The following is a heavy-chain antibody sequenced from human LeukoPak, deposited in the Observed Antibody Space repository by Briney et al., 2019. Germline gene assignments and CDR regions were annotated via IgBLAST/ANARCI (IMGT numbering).Heavy chain of an antibody. V-gene: IGHV3-48*01. D-gene: IGHD1-26*01. Sequence: PGGSLRLSCAASGFTFSSYWMHWVRQAPGKGLEWVSYISSSSSTIYYADSVKGRFTISRDNAKNSLYLQMNSLRAEDTAVYYCARDLPEVGATTPAFDYWGQGTLVTVSS. J-gene: IGHJ4*02. CDR3: ARDLPEVGATTPAFDY. CDR2: ISSSSSTI. CDR1: GFTFSSYW.